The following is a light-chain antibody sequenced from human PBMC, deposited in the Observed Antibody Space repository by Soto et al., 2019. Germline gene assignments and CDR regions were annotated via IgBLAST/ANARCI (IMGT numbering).Light chain of an antibody. Sequence: QAVVTQEPSLTVSPGGTVILTCASSTGPVTRASYANWFQQKPGQAPRALIYSTNNKYSWTTARFSGSLLGGKAALTLSGVQPGYEAEYYCLLYCGDVVVFGGGTKLTVL. V-gene: IGLV7-43*01. CDR2: STN. CDR3: LLYCGDVVV. J-gene: IGLJ2*01. CDR1: TGPVTRASY.